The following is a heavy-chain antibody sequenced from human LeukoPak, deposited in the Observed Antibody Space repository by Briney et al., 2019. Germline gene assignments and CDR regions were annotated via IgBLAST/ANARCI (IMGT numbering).Heavy chain of an antibody. CDR3: AREPPLEYMDV. V-gene: IGHV3-7*01. CDR1: GFTFSTYW. CDR2: IKQDGSEK. J-gene: IGHJ6*03. Sequence: PGGSLRLSCAASGFTFSTYWMSWVRQAPGKGLEWVANIKQDGSEKYYVDSVKGRFTISRDNAKNSLYLQMNSLRVEDTAVYYCAREPPLEYMDVWGKGTTVTVSS.